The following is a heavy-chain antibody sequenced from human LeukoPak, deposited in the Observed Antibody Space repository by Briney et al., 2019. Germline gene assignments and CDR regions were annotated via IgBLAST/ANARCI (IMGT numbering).Heavy chain of an antibody. CDR2: IYYSGST. J-gene: IGHJ4*02. V-gene: IGHV4-59*01. CDR3: ARDFSDWSYFDY. D-gene: IGHD6-19*01. CDR1: GGSISSYY. Sequence: ASETLSLTCTVSGGSISSYYWSWIRQTPGKGLEWIGYIYYSGSTNYNPSLKSRVTISVDTSKNQVSLKLSSVTAADTALYYRARDFSDWSYFDYWGQGTLVTVSS.